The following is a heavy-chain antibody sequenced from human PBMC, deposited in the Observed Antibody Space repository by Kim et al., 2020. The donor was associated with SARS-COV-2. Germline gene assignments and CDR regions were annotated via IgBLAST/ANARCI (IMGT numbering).Heavy chain of an antibody. Sequence: SQTLSLTCAISGDSVSSNSAVWNWIRQSPSRGLEWLGRTYYRSKWYYDYALSVKSRITINPDTSKNQFSLQLKSVTPDDTAVYYCAREGSSWATPSFDYWGQGTLVPVSS. CDR1: GDSVSSNSAV. V-gene: IGHV6-1*01. CDR3: AREGSSWATPSFDY. D-gene: IGHD6-13*01. CDR2: TYYRSKWYY. J-gene: IGHJ4*02.